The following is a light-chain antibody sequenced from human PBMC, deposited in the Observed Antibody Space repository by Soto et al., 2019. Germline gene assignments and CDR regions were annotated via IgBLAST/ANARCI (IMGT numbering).Light chain of an antibody. J-gene: IGLJ1*01. CDR1: TGAVTSGHY. CDR2: DTN. Sequence: QAVVTQEPSLTVSPGGTVTLTCGSSTGAVTSGHYPYWFQQKPGQAPRTLIYDTNNRHSWTPARFSGSLLGGKAALTLSGVQPEDEAEYYCLLSYSGALYVFGTGTKLTVL. CDR3: LLSYSGALYV. V-gene: IGLV7-46*01.